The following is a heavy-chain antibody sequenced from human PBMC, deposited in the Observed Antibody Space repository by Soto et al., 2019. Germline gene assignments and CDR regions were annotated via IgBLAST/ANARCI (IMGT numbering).Heavy chain of an antibody. Sequence: XSVKFSCKASGCTFTRYGISWVRQAPGQGLEWMGSIXTSNAXTNYAKHLQGXXTMPTATXXSTAYMELRSLRSQVTAVYHCARGAFGEVSFDSWGQGTQATVPS. CDR2: IXTSNAXT. V-gene: IGHV1-18*01. CDR1: GCTFTRYG. CDR3: ARGAFGEVSFDS. D-gene: IGHD3-10*01. J-gene: IGHJ4*02.